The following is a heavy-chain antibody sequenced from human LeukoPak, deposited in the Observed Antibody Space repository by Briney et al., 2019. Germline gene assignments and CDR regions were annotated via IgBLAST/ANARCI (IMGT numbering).Heavy chain of an antibody. CDR3: ARGALVVAPIHDAFDI. D-gene: IGHD2-15*01. CDR2: IIPIFGTA. J-gene: IGHJ3*02. Sequence: ASVKVSCKASGGTFSSYAISWVRQAPGQGLEWMGGIIPIFGTANYAQKFQGRVTMTRNTSISTAYMELSSLRSEDTAVYYCARGALVVAPIHDAFDIWGQGTMVTVSS. CDR1: GGTFSSYA. V-gene: IGHV1-69*05.